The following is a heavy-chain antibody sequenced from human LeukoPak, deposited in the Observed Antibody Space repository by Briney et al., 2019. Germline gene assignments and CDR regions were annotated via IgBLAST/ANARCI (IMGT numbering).Heavy chain of an antibody. J-gene: IGHJ4*02. V-gene: IGHV3-23*01. Sequence: GGSLRLSCAASGFTFSSYAMSWVRQAPGKGLEWVSAISGSGGSTYYADSVKGRFTISRDNSKNTLYLQMSSLRAEDTAVYYCAKSPGRVVGATNYFDYWGQGTLVTVSS. D-gene: IGHD1-26*01. CDR3: AKSPGRVVGATNYFDY. CDR2: ISGSGGST. CDR1: GFTFSSYA.